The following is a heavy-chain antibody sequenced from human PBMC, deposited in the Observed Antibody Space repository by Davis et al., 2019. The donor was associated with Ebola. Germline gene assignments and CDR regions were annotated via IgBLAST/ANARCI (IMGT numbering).Heavy chain of an antibody. V-gene: IGHV3-30-3*01. J-gene: IGHJ4*02. Sequence: GGSLRLSCAASGFTFSSYAMHWVRQAPGKGLEWVAVISYDGSNKYYADSVKGRFTISRDNSKNTLYLQMNSLRAEDTAVYYCASAHRVGDDWGQGTLVTVSS. CDR1: GFTFSSYA. CDR3: ASAHRVGDD. CDR2: ISYDGSNK. D-gene: IGHD1-26*01.